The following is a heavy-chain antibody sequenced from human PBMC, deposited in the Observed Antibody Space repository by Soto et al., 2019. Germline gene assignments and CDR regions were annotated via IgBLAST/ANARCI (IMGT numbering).Heavy chain of an antibody. CDR3: ARVPPDSNWYYYYYMDV. CDR1: GGSISSGGYY. D-gene: IGHD4-4*01. J-gene: IGHJ6*03. CDR2: IYYSGST. V-gene: IGHV4-31*03. Sequence: QVQLQESGPGLVKPSQTLSLTCTVSGGSISSGGYYWSWIRQHPGKGLEWIGYIYYSGSTYYNPSLKSRVTISVDTSKNQFSMKLSSVTAADTAVYYCARVPPDSNWYYYYYMDVWGKGTTVTVSS.